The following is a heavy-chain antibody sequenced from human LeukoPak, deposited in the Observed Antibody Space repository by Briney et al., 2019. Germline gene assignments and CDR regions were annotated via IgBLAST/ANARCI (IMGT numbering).Heavy chain of an antibody. D-gene: IGHD3-10*01. Sequence: GGSLRLSCAASGFIFNSYEMNWVRQAPGKGLEWISYISSSGSVIYYADSVKGRFTISRDNSKNTLYLQMNSLRAEDAAVYYCARAPAVRGVIIRYYYYYMDVWGKGTTVTVSS. J-gene: IGHJ6*03. CDR2: ISSSGSVI. V-gene: IGHV3-48*03. CDR1: GFIFNSYE. CDR3: ARAPAVRGVIIRYYYYYMDV.